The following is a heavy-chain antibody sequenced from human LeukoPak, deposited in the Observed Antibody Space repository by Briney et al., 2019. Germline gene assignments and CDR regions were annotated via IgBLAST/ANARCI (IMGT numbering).Heavy chain of an antibody. CDR3: ARSRVATAFDY. Sequence: SETLSLTCTVSGGSISSYYWSWIRQPPGKGLEWIGYIYTSGGTNYNPSLKSRVTISVDTSKNQFSLKLSSVTAADTAVYYCARSRVATAFDYWGQGTLVTVSS. J-gene: IGHJ4*02. CDR2: IYTSGGT. CDR1: GGSISSYY. D-gene: IGHD5-18*01. V-gene: IGHV4-4*09.